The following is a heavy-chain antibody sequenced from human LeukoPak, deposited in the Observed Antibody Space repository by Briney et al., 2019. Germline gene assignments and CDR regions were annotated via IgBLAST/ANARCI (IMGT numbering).Heavy chain of an antibody. Sequence: SETLSLTCTVSGASVSSASYWSWIRQPPGKGVEWIAHIYIGVNTNYNPSLKSRVTISVDTSKNQFSLRLNSVTAADTAVYYCARVNINNWHSCDYWGQGTLVTVSS. V-gene: IGHV4-61*01. D-gene: IGHD1-1*01. CDR2: IYIGVNT. CDR1: GASVSSASY. CDR3: ARVNINNWHSCDY. J-gene: IGHJ4*02.